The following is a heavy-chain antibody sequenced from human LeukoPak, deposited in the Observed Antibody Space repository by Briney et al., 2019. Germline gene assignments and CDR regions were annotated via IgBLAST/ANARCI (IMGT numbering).Heavy chain of an antibody. V-gene: IGHV3-7*01. Sequence: GGSLRLSCAASGFTLSTYWMSWVRQAPGKGLEWVANIKQDGSEKYYVDSVKGRFTISRDNAKNSLYLQMNSLRVEDTAVYYCAKVGGKIALWGQGTLVTVSS. D-gene: IGHD2/OR15-2a*01. J-gene: IGHJ4*02. CDR3: AKVGGKIAL. CDR1: GFTLSTYW. CDR2: IKQDGSEK.